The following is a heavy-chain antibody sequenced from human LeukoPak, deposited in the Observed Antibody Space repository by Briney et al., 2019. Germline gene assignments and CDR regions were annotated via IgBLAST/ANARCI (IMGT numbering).Heavy chain of an antibody. D-gene: IGHD5-12*01. J-gene: IGHJ4*02. V-gene: IGHV3-23*01. CDR1: GFTFSNYA. Sequence: PGGPLRLSCEASGFTFSNYAMTWVRQAPGKGLEWVSAISGSGGSTYYADSVKGRFTISRDNSKDTLYLQMNSLRAEDTAVYYCAKDIGPIVATIKGWGQGTLVTVSS. CDR3: AKDIGPIVATIKG. CDR2: ISGSGGST.